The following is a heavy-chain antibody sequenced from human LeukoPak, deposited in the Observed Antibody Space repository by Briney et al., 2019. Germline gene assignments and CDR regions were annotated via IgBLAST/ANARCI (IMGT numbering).Heavy chain of an antibody. D-gene: IGHD1-26*01. J-gene: IGHJ4*02. V-gene: IGHV4-61*05. CDR2: ICASDSV. Sequence: SETLSLTCTVSGGSISGSIRRCYWRWLGQPPGKGLEMIGYICASDSVHDNRSLRMRVTISGDKSKHKVILNLSAESAADTAVYYCARIPLVYSGAYYFHYWGQGTLVTVSP. CDR1: GGSISGSIRRCY. CDR3: ARIPLVYSGAYYFHY.